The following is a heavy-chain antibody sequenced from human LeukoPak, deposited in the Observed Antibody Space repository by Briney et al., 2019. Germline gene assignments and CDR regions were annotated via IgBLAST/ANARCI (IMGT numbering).Heavy chain of an antibody. CDR2: FGRSGSDT. Sequence: GGSLRLSCAASGFTFGTSAMSWVRQAPGKGPEWVSTFGRSGSDTYYSDSVKGRFTIFGDNSKNTLYLQMNSLRDEDTAVYYCAKGSLGSWYYFDYWGQGTLVTVSS. D-gene: IGHD6-13*01. J-gene: IGHJ4*02. CDR3: AKGSLGSWYYFDY. V-gene: IGHV3-23*01. CDR1: GFTFGTSA.